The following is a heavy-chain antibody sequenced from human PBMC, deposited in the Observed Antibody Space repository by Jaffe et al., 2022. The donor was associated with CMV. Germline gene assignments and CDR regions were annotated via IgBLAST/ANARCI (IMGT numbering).Heavy chain of an antibody. D-gene: IGHD2-8*01. Sequence: EVQLVESGGGLVQPGGSLRLSCAASGFTFSTYFMSWVRQAPGKGLEWVANIKQDGSDKYYVDSVKGRFTISRDNAKNSLSLEMNSLRAEDTAAYYCARVFKGVAGGREYRVFDIWGQGTMVTVSS. CDR1: GFTFSTYF. V-gene: IGHV3-7*03. CDR3: ARVFKGVAGGREYRVFDI. CDR2: IKQDGSDK. J-gene: IGHJ3*02.